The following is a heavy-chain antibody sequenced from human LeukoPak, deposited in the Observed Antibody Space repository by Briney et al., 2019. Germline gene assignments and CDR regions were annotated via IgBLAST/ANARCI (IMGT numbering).Heavy chain of an antibody. Sequence: GGSLRLSCAASGFTFSSYEMNWVRQAPGKGLGWVSYISSSGSTIYYADSVKDRFTISRDNAKNSLYLQVNSLRAEDTAVYYCAREHCGATSCSYFDYWGQGTLVTVSS. CDR2: ISSSGSTI. CDR3: AREHCGATSCSYFDY. V-gene: IGHV3-48*03. CDR1: GFTFSSYE. J-gene: IGHJ4*02. D-gene: IGHD2-2*01.